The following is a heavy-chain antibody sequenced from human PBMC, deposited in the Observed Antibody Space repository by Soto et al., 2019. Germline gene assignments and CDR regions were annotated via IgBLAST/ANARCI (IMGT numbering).Heavy chain of an antibody. V-gene: IGHV3-74*01. CDR1: GFNFNNYW. J-gene: IGHJ4*02. Sequence: EVNLVEPGGGLAPPGGSHSVSCAASGFNFNNYWMHWVRQVPGKGLAWVARINSEWGGISYAASVKGRFTIPRDNAKSTVYLQMKSLRVEETSTYYCARGRRAYSGHDKSYFDYWAQGALVTVSA. CDR2: INSEWGGI. D-gene: IGHD5-12*01. CDR3: ARGRRAYSGHDKSYFDY.